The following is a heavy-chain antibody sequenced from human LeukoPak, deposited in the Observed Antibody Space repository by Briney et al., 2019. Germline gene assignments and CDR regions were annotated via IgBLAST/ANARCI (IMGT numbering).Heavy chain of an antibody. V-gene: IGHV3-74*01. D-gene: IGHD4-17*01. CDR2: INSDGSST. Sequence: GGSLRLSCAASGFTFSSCWMHWVRQAPGKGLVWVSRINSDGSSTSYADSVKGRFTISRDNAKNTLYLQMNSLRAEDTAVYYCARGAYGDYGFYAFDIWGQATMVTVSS. J-gene: IGHJ3*02. CDR3: ARGAYGDYGFYAFDI. CDR1: GFTFSSCW.